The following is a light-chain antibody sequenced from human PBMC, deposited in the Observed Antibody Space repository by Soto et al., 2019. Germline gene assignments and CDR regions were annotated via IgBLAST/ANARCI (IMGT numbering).Light chain of an antibody. Sequence: EIVLTQSPGTLSLSPGERVTLSCRASQSVSSSSLAWYQQRPDQAPRLLISCTSSRATGIPDRFSGSGSGTDFTLTISRLVPEDFAVYYCQQYGNAPLTFGGGTKVEIK. J-gene: IGKJ4*01. CDR1: QSVSSSS. CDR2: CTS. CDR3: QQYGNAPLT. V-gene: IGKV3-20*01.